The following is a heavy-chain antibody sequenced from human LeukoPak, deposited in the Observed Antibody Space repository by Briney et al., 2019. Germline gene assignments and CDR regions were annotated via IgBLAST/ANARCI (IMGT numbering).Heavy chain of an antibody. Sequence: PGRSLRLSCAASGFTFSSYAMHWVRQAPGKGLEWVAVISYDGSHKYYADSVKGRFTISRDNSRDILYLQMNSLRAEDTAVYYCARGGSYSSGWYPFDYWGQGTLVTVSS. CDR2: ISYDGSHK. V-gene: IGHV3-30*04. J-gene: IGHJ4*02. D-gene: IGHD6-19*01. CDR1: GFTFSSYA. CDR3: ARGGSYSSGWYPFDY.